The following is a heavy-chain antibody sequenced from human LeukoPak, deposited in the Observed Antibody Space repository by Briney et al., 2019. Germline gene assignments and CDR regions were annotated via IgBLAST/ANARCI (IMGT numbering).Heavy chain of an antibody. Sequence: GSSVKVSCKASGGTFSSYAISWVRQAPGQGLEWMGRIIPILGIANYAQKFQGRVTITADKSTSTAYMELSSLRSEDTAVYYCAREHSYGHPIGYWGQGTLVTVSS. CDR1: GGTFSSYA. V-gene: IGHV1-69*04. CDR3: AREHSYGHPIGY. CDR2: IIPILGIA. J-gene: IGHJ4*02. D-gene: IGHD5-18*01.